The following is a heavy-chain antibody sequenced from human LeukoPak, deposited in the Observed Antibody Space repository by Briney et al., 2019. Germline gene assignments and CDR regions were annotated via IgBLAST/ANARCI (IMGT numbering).Heavy chain of an antibody. CDR1: GFTFSDYY. Sequence: PGGSLRLSCAGSGFTFSDYYMVRVRQAPGKGLEWVGRSRNKANSYTTEYAASVKGRFTISRDDSNNSLYLQMNSLRTEDTAVYYCAREGYNYGSDAFDIWGQGTMVTVSS. CDR3: AREGYNYGSDAFDI. J-gene: IGHJ3*02. CDR2: SRNKANSYTT. D-gene: IGHD5-18*01. V-gene: IGHV3-72*01.